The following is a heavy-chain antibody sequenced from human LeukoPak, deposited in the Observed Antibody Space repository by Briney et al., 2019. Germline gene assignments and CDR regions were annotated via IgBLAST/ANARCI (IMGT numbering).Heavy chain of an antibody. J-gene: IGHJ6*03. CDR2: FDPEDGET. D-gene: IGHD2-8*01. V-gene: IGHV1-24*01. Sequence: ASVKVSCKVSGYTLTELSMHWVRQAPGKGLEWMGGFDPEDGETIYAQKFQGRVTMTEDTSTDTAYMELSSLRSEDTAVYYCATGEVGYCTNGVCHHYYYMDVWGKGTTVTVSS. CDR3: ATGEVGYCTNGVCHHYYYMDV. CDR1: GYTLTELS.